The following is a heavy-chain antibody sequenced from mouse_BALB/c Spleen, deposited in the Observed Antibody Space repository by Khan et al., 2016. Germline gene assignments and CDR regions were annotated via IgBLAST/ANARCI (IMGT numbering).Heavy chain of an antibody. V-gene: IGHV1-4*01. Sequence: VQLQESGAELARPGASVKMSCKASDYTFTSYTIHWIKLRPGQGLEWIGFINPSNGYTNYNQKFKDKATLTADKSSTTVYMQLSSLTYDDSAVYNCLRDGAYHRNDGWFAYWGQWTLVTVSA. J-gene: IGHJ3*01. CDR3: LRDGAYHRNDGWFAY. CDR2: INPSNGYT. CDR1: DYTFTSYT. D-gene: IGHD2-14*01.